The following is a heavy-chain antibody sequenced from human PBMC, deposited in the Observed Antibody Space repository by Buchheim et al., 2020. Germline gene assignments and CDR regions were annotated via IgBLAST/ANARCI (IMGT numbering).Heavy chain of an antibody. CDR2: IYYSGST. Sequence: QVQLQESGPGLVKPSETLSLTCTVSGGSVSSGSYYWSWIRQPPGKGLEWIGYIYYSGSTNYNPSLKSRVTISVDTSKNQFSLKLSSVTAADTAVYYCARDRTTMVRGVIISSTFDYWGQGTL. J-gene: IGHJ4*02. D-gene: IGHD3-10*01. CDR1: GGSVSSGSYY. CDR3: ARDRTTMVRGVIISSTFDY. V-gene: IGHV4-61*01.